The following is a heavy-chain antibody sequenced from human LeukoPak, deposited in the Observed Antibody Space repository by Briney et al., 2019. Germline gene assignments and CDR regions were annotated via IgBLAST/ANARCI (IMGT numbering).Heavy chain of an antibody. V-gene: IGHV1-2*02. Sequence: ASVKVSCKASGYTFTGYYMHWVRQAPGQGLEWMGWIDPNSGGTNYAQKFQGRVTMTRDTSISTAYMELSRLRSDDTAVYYCARTTGYCSGGSCYINWFDPWGQGTLVTVPS. D-gene: IGHD2-15*01. CDR1: GYTFTGYY. CDR3: ARTTGYCSGGSCYINWFDP. CDR2: IDPNSGGT. J-gene: IGHJ5*02.